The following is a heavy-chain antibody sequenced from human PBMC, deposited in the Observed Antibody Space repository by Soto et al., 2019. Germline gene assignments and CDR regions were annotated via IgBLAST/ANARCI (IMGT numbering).Heavy chain of an antibody. J-gene: IGHJ4*02. V-gene: IGHV3-23*01. CDR1: GFTFNNYA. CDR2: LSAGGGST. CDR3: AKASDSGYDFHYDY. Sequence: GGSLRLSCSASGFTFNNYAMSWVRQAPGKGLEWVSALSAGGGSTYYADSVRGRFTISRDNSKNTLYLQMNSVRAEDTAVYYCAKASDSGYDFHYDYWGQGPLVTVYS. D-gene: IGHD5-12*01.